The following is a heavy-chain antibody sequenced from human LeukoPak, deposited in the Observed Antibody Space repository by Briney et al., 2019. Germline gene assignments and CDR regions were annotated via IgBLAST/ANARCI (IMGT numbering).Heavy chain of an antibody. CDR1: GGSISSSSYY. V-gene: IGHV4-39*01. CDR3: ARPSIVVGGFDY. Sequence: SETLSLTCTVSGGSISSSSYYWGWIRQPPGKGLEWIGSIYYSGSTYYNPSLKSRVTISVDTSKNQFSLKLSSVTAADTAVYYCARPSIVVGGFDYWGQGTLVTVSS. D-gene: IGHD3-22*01. J-gene: IGHJ4*02. CDR2: IYYSGST.